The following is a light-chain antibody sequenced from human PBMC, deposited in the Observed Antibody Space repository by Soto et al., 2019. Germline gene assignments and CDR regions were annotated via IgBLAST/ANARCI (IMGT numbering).Light chain of an antibody. J-gene: IGLJ2*01. CDR3: SSYSSSSTLLL. CDR1: SSDIGTYNY. V-gene: IGLV2-14*01. CDR2: DVS. Sequence: QSALTQPASVSGSPGQSITISCTGTSSDIGTYNYVSWYQHHPGKVPNLMIYDVSNRPSGVSNRFSGSKSGNTASLTISGLQAEDEADYYCSSYSSSSTLLLFGGGTKVTVL.